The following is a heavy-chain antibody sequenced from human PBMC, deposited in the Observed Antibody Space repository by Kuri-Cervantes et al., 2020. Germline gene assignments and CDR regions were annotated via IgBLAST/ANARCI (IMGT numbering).Heavy chain of an antibody. V-gene: IGHV1-69*13. Sequence: SSVKVSCKASGGTFSSYAISWVRQAPGQGLEWMGGIIPIFGTAHYAQKFQGRVTITADESTSTAYMELSSLRSEDTAVYYCARDPALIEADKYYYYGMDVWGQGTTVTVSS. CDR1: GGTFSSYA. D-gene: IGHD2/OR15-2a*01. CDR2: IIPIFGTA. J-gene: IGHJ6*02. CDR3: ARDPALIEADKYYYYGMDV.